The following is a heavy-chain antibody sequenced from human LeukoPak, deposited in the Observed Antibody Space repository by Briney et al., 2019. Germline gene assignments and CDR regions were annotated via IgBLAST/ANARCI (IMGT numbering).Heavy chain of an antibody. CDR1: GGSFSGYY. V-gene: IGHV4-34*01. D-gene: IGHD6-19*01. CDR3: ARGVVAVVRNGGVDY. Sequence: SETLSLTCAVYGGSFSGYYWSWIRQPPGKGLEWIGEINHSGSTNYNPSLKSQVTISVDTSKNQFSLKLSSVTAADTAVYYCARGVVAVVRNGGVDYWGQGTLVTVSS. J-gene: IGHJ4*02. CDR2: INHSGST.